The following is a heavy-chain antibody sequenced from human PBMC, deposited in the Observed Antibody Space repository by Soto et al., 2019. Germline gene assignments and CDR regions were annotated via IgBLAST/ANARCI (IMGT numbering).Heavy chain of an antibody. Sequence: SVKVSCKASGGTFSSYTISWVRQAPGQGLEWMGRIIPILGIANYAQKFQGRVTITADKSTSTAYMELSSLRSEDTAVYYCARARSNPQRDYYYYYMDVWGKGTTVTVSS. J-gene: IGHJ6*03. CDR2: IIPILGIA. CDR3: ARARSNPQRDYYYYYMDV. V-gene: IGHV1-69*02. CDR1: GGTFSSYT. D-gene: IGHD4-4*01.